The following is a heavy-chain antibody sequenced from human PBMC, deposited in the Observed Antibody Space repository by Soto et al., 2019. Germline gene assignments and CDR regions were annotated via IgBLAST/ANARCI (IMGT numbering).Heavy chain of an antibody. J-gene: IGHJ4*02. V-gene: IGHV1-69*13. CDR3: ARVVYYDSSGYYGRGVTLDY. D-gene: IGHD3-22*01. CDR1: GGTFSSYA. CDR2: IIPIFGTA. Sequence: SVKVSCKASGGTFSSYAISWVRQAPGQGLEWMGGIIPIFGTANYAQKFQGRVTITADESTSTAYMEPSSLRSEDTAVYYCARVVYYDSSGYYGRGVTLDYWGQGTLVTVSS.